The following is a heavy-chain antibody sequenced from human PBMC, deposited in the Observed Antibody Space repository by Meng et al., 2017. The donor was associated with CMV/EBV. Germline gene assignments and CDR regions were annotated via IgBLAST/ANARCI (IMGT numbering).Heavy chain of an antibody. D-gene: IGHD6-13*01. CDR2: IRYDGSNK. CDR3: AKDQAAANYFDY. J-gene: IGHJ4*02. CDR1: GFTFSSYG. Sequence: GGSLRFSCAASGFTFSSYGMHWVRQAPGKGLEWVAFIRYDGSNKYYADSVKGRFTISRDNSKNTLYLQMNSLRAEDTAVYYCAKDQAAANYFDYWGQGPLVTVSS. V-gene: IGHV3-30*02.